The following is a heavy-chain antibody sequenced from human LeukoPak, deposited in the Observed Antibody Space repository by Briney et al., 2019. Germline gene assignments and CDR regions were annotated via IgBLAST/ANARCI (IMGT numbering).Heavy chain of an antibody. CDR3: ARDPSGAGTGFYI. Sequence: PGGSLRLSCAALGFTVSRTYMRWVRQAPGKGLEWVSVIYVGGDIYYADSVRGRFAISRDNSKNTVYLQMNGLRGEDTAVYYCARDPSGAGTGFYIWGQGTMVTVSS. V-gene: IGHV3-66*01. D-gene: IGHD3/OR15-3a*01. CDR2: IYVGGDI. CDR1: GFTVSRTY. J-gene: IGHJ3*02.